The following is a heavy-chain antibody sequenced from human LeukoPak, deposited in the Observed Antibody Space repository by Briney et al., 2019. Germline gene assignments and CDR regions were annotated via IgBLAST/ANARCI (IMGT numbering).Heavy chain of an antibody. CDR3: ARSFPRTKDWFDP. CDR1: VGTFSSYA. Sequence: GASVKVSCKASVGTFSSYAISWVRQAPGQGLEWMGGIIPIFGTANYAQKFQGRVTITADESTSTAYMELSSLRSEDTAVYYCARSFPRTKDWFDPWGQGTLVTVSS. V-gene: IGHV1-69*13. J-gene: IGHJ5*02. CDR2: IIPIFGTA.